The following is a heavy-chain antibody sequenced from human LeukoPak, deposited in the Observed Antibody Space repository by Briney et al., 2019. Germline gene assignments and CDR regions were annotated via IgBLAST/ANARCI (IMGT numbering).Heavy chain of an antibody. CDR2: INPHSGGT. D-gene: IGHD3-9*01. V-gene: IGHV1-2*02. CDR1: EYIFTDYY. J-gene: IGHJ4*02. CDR3: ARGGDNYDILTQ. Sequence: ASMKVSCKASEYIFTDYYIHWVRRAPGQGLEWMGWINPHSGGTNYAQNFQDRVTMTGDTSISTAYMELSRLISDDTAIYYCARGGDNYDILTQWGQGTLVTVSS.